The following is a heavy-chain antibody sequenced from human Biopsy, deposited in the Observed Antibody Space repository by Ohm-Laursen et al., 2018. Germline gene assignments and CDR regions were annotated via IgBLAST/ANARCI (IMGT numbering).Heavy chain of an antibody. V-gene: IGHV1-69*04. J-gene: IGHJ4*02. D-gene: IGHD3-3*01. CDR1: AGPSSNYA. Sequence: SVTVSCKASAGPSSNYAFSWVRQAPGHGLEWVGRIVPILGHLNYAQRFQGRVSITADKSATYVYMELSRLTSGDTAVYYCAADADGYYTEFDYWGPGTLVTVSS. CDR2: IVPILGHL. CDR3: AADADGYYTEFDY.